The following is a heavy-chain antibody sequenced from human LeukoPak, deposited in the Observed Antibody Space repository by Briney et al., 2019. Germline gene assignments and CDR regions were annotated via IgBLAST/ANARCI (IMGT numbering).Heavy chain of an antibody. CDR3: CAVAGTY. D-gene: IGHD6-19*01. V-gene: IGHV4-34*01. Sequence: NASETLSLTCAVYGGSFSGYYWSWIRQPPGKGLEWIGEINHSGSTNYNPSLKRRVTISVDTSKNPFSLKLSSVTAADTAVYYCCAVAGTYWGQGTLVTVSS. J-gene: IGHJ4*02. CDR1: GGSFSGYY. CDR2: INHSGST.